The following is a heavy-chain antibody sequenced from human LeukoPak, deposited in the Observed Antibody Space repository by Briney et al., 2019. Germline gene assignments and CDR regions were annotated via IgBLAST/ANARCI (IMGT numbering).Heavy chain of an antibody. CDR3: ARVLSGSYYKEIFDY. D-gene: IGHD1-26*01. CDR2: IYYSGST. V-gene: IGHV4-59*01. J-gene: IGHJ4*02. Sequence: SETLSLTCTVSGGSFSSYYWSWIRQPPGKGLEWIGYIYYSGSTNYNPSLKSRVTISVDTSKNQFSLKLSSVTAADTAVYYCARVLSGSYYKEIFDYWGQGTLVTVSS. CDR1: GGSFSSYY.